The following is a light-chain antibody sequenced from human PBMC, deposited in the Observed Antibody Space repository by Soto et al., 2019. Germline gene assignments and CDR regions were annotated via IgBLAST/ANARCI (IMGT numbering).Light chain of an antibody. Sequence: IVMTQSPDSLAVSLGERATINCKSSQSVLYNSNNKNYLAWYQQKPGQPPKLLIYWASTRESGVPDRFSGSGSGTDFTLTIGSLQAEDVAVYYCQQYYSTPPRFGQGTMVEIK. V-gene: IGKV4-1*01. CDR3: QQYYSTPPR. J-gene: IGKJ1*01. CDR1: QSVLYNSNNKNY. CDR2: WAS.